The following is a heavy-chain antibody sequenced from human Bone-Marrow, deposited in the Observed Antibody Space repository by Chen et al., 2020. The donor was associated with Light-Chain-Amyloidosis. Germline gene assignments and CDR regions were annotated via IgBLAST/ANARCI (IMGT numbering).Heavy chain of an antibody. Sequence: EVQLVESGGGLLQRGGSLRLSCAASGFAFSSYAMSWVRQAPGKGLEGVSTISGSGGRRYYGDSVKCRVTISRDKSKNALFLQMNGLRAEYTAVYYCAKDISYDDILPGYPADAFDIWGQGTMVTVSS. CDR2: ISGSGGRR. V-gene: IGHV3-23*04. CDR1: GFAFSSYA. CDR3: AKDISYDDILPGYPADAFDI. D-gene: IGHD3-9*01. J-gene: IGHJ3*02.